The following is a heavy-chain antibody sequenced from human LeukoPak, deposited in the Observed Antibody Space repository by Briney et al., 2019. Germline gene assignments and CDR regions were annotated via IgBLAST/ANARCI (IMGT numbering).Heavy chain of an antibody. CDR2: IRGDSRDT. J-gene: IGHJ4*02. D-gene: IGHD2-8*01. CDR3: AKEYCSNSVCYVGFDS. Sequence: GGTLRLSCAASGFTFSSYAMTWVRQGPGKGLEWVSSIRGDSRDTYYADSVKGRFIISRDNSKNTLNLRLNSLKAEDTAVYFCAKEYCSNSVCYVGFDSWGQGTLVTVSS. CDR1: GFTFSSYA. V-gene: IGHV3-23*01.